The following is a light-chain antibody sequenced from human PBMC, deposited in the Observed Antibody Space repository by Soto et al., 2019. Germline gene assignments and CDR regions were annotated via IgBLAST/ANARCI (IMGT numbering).Light chain of an antibody. CDR1: SSNIGSET. CDR2: SNN. Sequence: QSVLTQPPSASGTPGQRVTISCSGGSSNIGSETVNWFQQLPGTAPKLLIYSNNKRPSGVPDRFSGSKSGASASLAISGLQSEDEADYYCAAWDDSLLSYVFGTGTKLTVL. CDR3: AAWDDSLLSYV. V-gene: IGLV1-44*01. J-gene: IGLJ1*01.